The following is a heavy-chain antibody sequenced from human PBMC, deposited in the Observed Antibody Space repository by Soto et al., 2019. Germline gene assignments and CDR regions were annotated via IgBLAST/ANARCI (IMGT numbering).Heavy chain of an antibody. J-gene: IGHJ4*02. D-gene: IGHD3-9*01. CDR3: ARLEGLATISYYFDF. Sequence: QLQLQESGPGLVKPSETLSLTCSVSGDSINSDKYYWGWIRQPPGKGLEWIGSIYYRGNTYYNPSLHPRVTISLDNSKSQYSMKLNSVTAADSAMYFCARLEGLATISYYFDFWGQGALVTVSS. CDR1: GDSINSDKYY. V-gene: IGHV4-39*01. CDR2: IYYRGNT.